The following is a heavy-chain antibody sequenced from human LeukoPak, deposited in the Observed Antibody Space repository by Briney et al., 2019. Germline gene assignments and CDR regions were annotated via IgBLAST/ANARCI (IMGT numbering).Heavy chain of an antibody. D-gene: IGHD2-15*01. V-gene: IGHV3-21*01. CDR3: ARLGYCSGGSCYENQHYYYGMDV. Sequence: SGGSLRLSCAASGFTFSSYSMNWVRQAPGKGLEWVSSISSSSSYIYYADSVKGRFTIPRDNAKNSLYLQMNSLRAEDTAVYYCARLGYCSGGSCYENQHYYYGMDVWGQGTTVTVSS. J-gene: IGHJ6*02. CDR1: GFTFSSYS. CDR2: ISSSSSYI.